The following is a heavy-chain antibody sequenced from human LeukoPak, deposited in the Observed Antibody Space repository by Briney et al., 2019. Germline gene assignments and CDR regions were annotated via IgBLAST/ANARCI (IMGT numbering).Heavy chain of an antibody. V-gene: IGHV6-1*01. D-gene: IGHD5-18*01. CDR1: GDSVSSNSAA. CDR2: TYYRSKWYN. Sequence: SQTLSLTCAISGDSVSSNSAAWNWIRQSPSRGLEWLGRTYYRSKWYNDYAVSVKSRITINPDTSKNQFSLQLNSVTPEDTAVYYCARGHTAMVPLDYYYMDVWGKGTTVTVSS. J-gene: IGHJ6*03. CDR3: ARGHTAMVPLDYYYMDV.